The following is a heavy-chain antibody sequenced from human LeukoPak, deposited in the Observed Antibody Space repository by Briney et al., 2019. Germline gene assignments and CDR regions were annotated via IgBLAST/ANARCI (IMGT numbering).Heavy chain of an antibody. Sequence: GGSLRLSCTASGFTFNTYAMTWVRQAPGKGLEWVSTISGSGGSSYYADSVKGRFTISRDNSKNTLYLQMNSLRAEDTAVYYCARGAVAAAATTWFDRWGQGALVTVSS. CDR1: GFTFNTYA. D-gene: IGHD2-15*01. CDR3: ARGAVAAAATTWFDR. V-gene: IGHV3-23*01. CDR2: ISGSGGSS. J-gene: IGHJ5*02.